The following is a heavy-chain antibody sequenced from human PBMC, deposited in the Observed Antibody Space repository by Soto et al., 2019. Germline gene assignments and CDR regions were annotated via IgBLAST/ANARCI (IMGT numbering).Heavy chain of an antibody. CDR2: ISYDGSNK. Sequence: QVQLVESGGGVVQPGRSLRLSCAASGFTFSSYAMHWVRQAPGKGLEWVAVISYDGSNKYYADSVKDRFTISRDNSKNTLYLQMNSLRAEDTAVYYCARGGIGENFDYWGQGTLVTVSS. D-gene: IGHD3-10*01. V-gene: IGHV3-30-3*01. CDR1: GFTFSSYA. CDR3: ARGGIGENFDY. J-gene: IGHJ4*02.